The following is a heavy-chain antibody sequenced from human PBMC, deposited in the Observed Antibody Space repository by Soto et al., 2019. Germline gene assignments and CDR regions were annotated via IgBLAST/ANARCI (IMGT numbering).Heavy chain of an antibody. Sequence: QVPLVQSGTEVRKPGSSVKVSCKASGVTFSSYAINWVRQAPGQGLEWMGGIIPMYGPAKYAQRFQGRVTITADETTSTVYMELSSLTSQDTAAYYCARVTSMVRGVIDNWFDPWGHGTLVTVSS. CDR2: IIPMYGPA. V-gene: IGHV1-69*01. D-gene: IGHD3-10*01. J-gene: IGHJ5*02. CDR1: GVTFSSYA. CDR3: ARVTSMVRGVIDNWFDP.